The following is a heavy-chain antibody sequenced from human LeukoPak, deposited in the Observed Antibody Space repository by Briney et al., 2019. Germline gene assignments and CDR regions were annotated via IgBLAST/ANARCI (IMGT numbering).Heavy chain of an antibody. CDR3: ARVFGVLSADY. CDR1: GGSFSGYY. V-gene: IGHV4-34*01. J-gene: IGHJ4*02. CDR2: INHSGST. Sequence: PSETLSLTCAVYGGSFSGYYWSWIRQPPGKGLEWIGEINHSGSTNYNPSLKSRVTISVDTSKTQFSLKMSSVTAADTAVYYCARVFGVLSADYWGQGTLVTVSS. D-gene: IGHD3-3*01.